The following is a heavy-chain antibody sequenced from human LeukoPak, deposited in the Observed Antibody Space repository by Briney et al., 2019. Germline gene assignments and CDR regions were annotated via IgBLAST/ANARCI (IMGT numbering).Heavy chain of an antibody. V-gene: IGHV1-8*01. Sequence: ASVKVSCKASGSTFTSFDFNWVRQATGQGLEWMGWMKSNNGHTGYAQKFQGRVTMTRDTSISTAYMELSSLTFEDTAVYYCARGPPNWGMVGYWGQGTLVTVSS. CDR3: ARGPPNWGMVGY. CDR1: GSTFTSFD. CDR2: MKSNNGHT. D-gene: IGHD7-27*01. J-gene: IGHJ4*02.